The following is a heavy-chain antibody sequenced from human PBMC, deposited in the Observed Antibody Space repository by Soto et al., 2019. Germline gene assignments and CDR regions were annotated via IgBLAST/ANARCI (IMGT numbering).Heavy chain of an antibody. CDR3: ARSRRRFLHFDN. V-gene: IGHV1-46*01. D-gene: IGHD3-10*01. Sequence: QVQLVQSGAEVKKPGASVRVSCKASGYTFTTYYLHWVRHAPGQGLEWMGIINPSGGDTTFAQKFQGRVAMTRDTSTSTVYMELTSLRSEDTAVYFCARSRRRFLHFDNWGQGTLVTVSS. CDR1: GYTFTTYY. J-gene: IGHJ4*02. CDR2: INPSGGDT.